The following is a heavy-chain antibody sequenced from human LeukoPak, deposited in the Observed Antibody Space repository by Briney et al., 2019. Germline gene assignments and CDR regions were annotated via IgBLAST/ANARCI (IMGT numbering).Heavy chain of an antibody. Sequence: GGSLRLSCAASGFTFSSYSMNWVRQAPGKGLEWVSSISSSSSYIYYADSVKGRFTISRDNAKNSLYLQMNSLRAEDTALYYCARLSRFLEWLDWFDPWGQGTLVTVSS. CDR1: GFTFSSYS. CDR2: ISSSSSYI. D-gene: IGHD3-3*01. J-gene: IGHJ5*02. V-gene: IGHV3-21*04. CDR3: ARLSRFLEWLDWFDP.